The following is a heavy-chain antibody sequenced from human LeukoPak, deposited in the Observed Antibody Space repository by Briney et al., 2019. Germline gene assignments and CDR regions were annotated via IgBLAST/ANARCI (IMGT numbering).Heavy chain of an antibody. CDR1: GGSFSGYY. V-gene: IGHV4-34*01. CDR3: ARGQSRRSSTTTYYYYGMDV. Sequence: SETLSLTCAVYGGSFSGYYWSWIRQPPGKGLEWIGKINHSGSTNYNPSLKSRVTISVDTSKNQFSLKLSSVTAADTAVYYCARGQSRRSSTTTYYYYGMDVWGQGTTVTVSS. D-gene: IGHD2-2*01. CDR2: INHSGST. J-gene: IGHJ6*02.